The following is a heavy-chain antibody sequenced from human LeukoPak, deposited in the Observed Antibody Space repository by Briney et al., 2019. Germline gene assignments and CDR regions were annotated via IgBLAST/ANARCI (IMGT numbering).Heavy chain of an antibody. D-gene: IGHD6-19*01. CDR2: ISAYNGNT. CDR1: GYTFTSYG. V-gene: IGHV1-18*01. Sequence: ASVKVSCKASGYTFTSYGISWVRQAPGQGLEWMGWISAYNGNTNYAQKLQGRVTMTTDTSTSTAYMELRSLRSGDTAVYYCARDHDQWLVRYYYYGMDVWGQGTTVTVSS. CDR3: ARDHDQWLVRYYYYGMDV. J-gene: IGHJ6*02.